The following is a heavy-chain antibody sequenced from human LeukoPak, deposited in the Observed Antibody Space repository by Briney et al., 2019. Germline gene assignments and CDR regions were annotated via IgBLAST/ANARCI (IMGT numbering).Heavy chain of an antibody. J-gene: IGHJ5*02. CDR2: INPHTGAT. Sequence: GASVKVSCKASGYTFIGYYMHWVRQAPGQGLEWMGWINPHTGATNYAQQCQGRVTMTRDTSISTAYMELSRLRSDDTAVYYCARGYDSSSYNWFDPWGQGTLVTVSS. V-gene: IGHV1-2*02. D-gene: IGHD3-22*01. CDR3: ARGYDSSSYNWFDP. CDR1: GYTFIGYY.